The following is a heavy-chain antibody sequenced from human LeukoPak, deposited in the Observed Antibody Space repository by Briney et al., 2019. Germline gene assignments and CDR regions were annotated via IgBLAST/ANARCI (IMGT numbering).Heavy chain of an antibody. J-gene: IGHJ4*02. CDR2: IIPIFGTA. CDR3: ASQWTVTTSRFDY. CDR1: GGTFSSYA. D-gene: IGHD4-17*01. Sequence: SVKVSCKASGGTFSSYAISWVRQAPGQGLEWMGGIIPIFGTANYAQKFQGRVTITADESTSTTYMELSSLRSEDTAVYYCASQWTVTTSRFDYWGQGTLVTVSS. V-gene: IGHV1-69*01.